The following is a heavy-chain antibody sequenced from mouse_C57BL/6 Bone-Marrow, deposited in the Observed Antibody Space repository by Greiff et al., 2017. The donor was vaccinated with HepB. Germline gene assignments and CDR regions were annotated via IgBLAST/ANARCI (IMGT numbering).Heavy chain of an antibody. V-gene: IGHV1-64*01. J-gene: IGHJ4*01. CDR3: GRRASGPLYYAMDY. Sequence: QVQLQQPGAELVKPGASVKLSCKASGYTFTSYWMHWVKQRPGQGLAWIGLIHPNSGSTNYNEKFKSKATLTVDKSSSTAYMQLSSLTSSDSAVSYCGRRASGPLYYAMDYWGQGTSVTVSS. D-gene: IGHD3-1*01. CDR1: GYTFTSYW. CDR2: IHPNSGST.